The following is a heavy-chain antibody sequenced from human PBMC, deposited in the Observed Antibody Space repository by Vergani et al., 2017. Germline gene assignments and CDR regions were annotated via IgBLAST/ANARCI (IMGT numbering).Heavy chain of an antibody. J-gene: IGHJ5*02. CDR2: SNPNSGGT. V-gene: IGHV1-2*02. CDR1: GYTFTGYY. Sequence: QVQLVQSGAEVKKPGASVKVSCKASGYTFTGYYMHWVRQAPGQGLEWMGWSNPNSGGTNYAQKFQGRVTMTRDTSISTAYMELSRLRSDDTAVYYCAGTRRYYDFWSGYYWFDPWGQGTLVTVSS. CDR3: AGTRRYYDFWSGYYWFDP. D-gene: IGHD3-3*01.